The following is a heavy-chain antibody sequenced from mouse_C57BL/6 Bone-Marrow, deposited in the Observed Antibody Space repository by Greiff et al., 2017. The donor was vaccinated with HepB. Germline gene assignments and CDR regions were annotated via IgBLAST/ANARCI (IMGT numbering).Heavy chain of an antibody. V-gene: IGHV3-6*01. CDR2: ISYDGSN. CDR1: GYSITSGYY. CDR3: ARGDPYAMDY. J-gene: IGHJ4*01. Sequence: ESGPGLVKPSQSLSLTCSVTGYSITSGYYWNWIRQFPGNKLEWIGYISYDGSNNYNPSLKNRISITRDTSKNQFFLKLKSVTTEDTATYYCARGDPYAMDYWGQGTSVTVSS.